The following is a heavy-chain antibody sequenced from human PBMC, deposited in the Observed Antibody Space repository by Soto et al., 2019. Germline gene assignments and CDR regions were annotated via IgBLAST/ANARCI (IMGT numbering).Heavy chain of an antibody. J-gene: IGHJ6*02. Sequence: SETLSLTCAVYGGSFSGYYSSWIRQPPGKGLEWIGEINHSGSTNYNPSLKSRVTISVDTSKNQFSLKLSSVTAADTAVYYCARDETDHEYYYYGMDVWGQGTTVT. V-gene: IGHV4-34*01. CDR2: INHSGST. CDR1: GGSFSGYY. CDR3: ARDETDHEYYYYGMDV.